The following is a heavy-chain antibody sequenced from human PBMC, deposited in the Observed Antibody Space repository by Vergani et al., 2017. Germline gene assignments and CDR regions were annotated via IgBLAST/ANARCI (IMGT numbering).Heavy chain of an antibody. V-gene: IGHV1-69*01. Sequence: QVQLVQSGAEVKKPGSSVKVSCKASGGTFSSYAISWVRQAPGQGLEWMGGIIPIFGTANYAQKFQGGVTITADESTSTAYMELSSLRSEDTAVYYCAGGYFEYSNFSFRIGWFDPGGQGNLVTVSS. J-gene: IGHJ5*02. D-gene: IGHD4-11*01. CDR3: AGGYFEYSNFSFRIGWFDP. CDR1: GGTFSSYA. CDR2: IIPIFGTA.